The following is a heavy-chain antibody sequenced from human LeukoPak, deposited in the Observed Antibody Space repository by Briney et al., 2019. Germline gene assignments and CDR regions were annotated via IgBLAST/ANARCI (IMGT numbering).Heavy chain of an antibody. CDR2: ISSSSSYI. Sequence: GGSLRLSCAASGFTFSSYSMNWVRQAPGTGLEWVSSISSSSSYIYYADSVKGRFTISRDNAKNSLYLQMNSLRAEDTAVYYCARDPRGATMPDYWGQGTLVTVSS. D-gene: IGHD2-2*01. CDR1: GFTFSSYS. CDR3: ARDPRGATMPDY. V-gene: IGHV3-21*01. J-gene: IGHJ4*02.